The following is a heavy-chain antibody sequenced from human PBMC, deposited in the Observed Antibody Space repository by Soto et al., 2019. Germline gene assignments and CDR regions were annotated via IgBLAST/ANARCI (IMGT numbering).Heavy chain of an antibody. Sequence: QVQLVESGGCLVKPGGSLRLSCAASGFTFSDYYMSWIRQAPGKGLEWISYISSNSNYKNHAYSVRGRFTIARDNAKNSLYLQMNGLRAEDTAVYYCARATGYYHTSGSDSWGQGTLVTVSS. CDR1: GFTFSDYY. D-gene: IGHD3-22*01. V-gene: IGHV3-11*06. CDR3: ARATGYYHTSGSDS. CDR2: ISSNSNYK. J-gene: IGHJ4*02.